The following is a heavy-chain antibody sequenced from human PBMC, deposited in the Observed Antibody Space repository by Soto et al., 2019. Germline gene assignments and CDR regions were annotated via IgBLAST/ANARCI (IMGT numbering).Heavy chain of an antibody. Sequence: EVQLLESGGGLAQPGGSLRLSCVASGFSFSSYGMTWVRQAPGKGLEWVSSISASGRSTYYADPVKGRFTLSRDSSRNTLHLQINSLRAEDTAVYYCAKGGWLVNSLENWGQGILVTVSS. CDR2: ISASGRST. CDR3: AKGGWLVNSLEN. J-gene: IGHJ4*02. D-gene: IGHD6-19*01. V-gene: IGHV3-23*01. CDR1: GFSFSSYG.